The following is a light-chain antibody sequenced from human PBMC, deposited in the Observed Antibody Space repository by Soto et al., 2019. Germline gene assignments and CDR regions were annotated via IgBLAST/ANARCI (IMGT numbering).Light chain of an antibody. CDR1: SSNIGAGRD. CDR2: GNN. CDR3: QSFDSSLSAYV. Sequence: SVLTQPPSVSWAPGRIVTISCTRSSSNIGAGRDVHWYQQLPGTAPRLLIYGNNNRPSGVPDRFSASKSGTSASLAITGLQAEDEADFYCQSFDSSLSAYVFGTGTKVTVL. V-gene: IGLV1-40*01. J-gene: IGLJ1*01.